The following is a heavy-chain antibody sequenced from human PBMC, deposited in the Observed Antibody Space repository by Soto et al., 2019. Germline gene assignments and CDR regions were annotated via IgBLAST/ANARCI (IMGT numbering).Heavy chain of an antibody. CDR3: ARGPEN. V-gene: IGHV4-4*02. J-gene: IGHJ4*02. CDR2: IHHTGNT. CDR1: GGSISSSDW. Sequence: QVQLQESGPGLVKPSGTLSLSCAVSGGSISSSDWWTWFRQPPGKGLEWIGEIHHTGNTNYNPSLKSRVTISLDKSKNQFSLNLNSVTAADTAVYYCARGPENWGQGTLVIVSS.